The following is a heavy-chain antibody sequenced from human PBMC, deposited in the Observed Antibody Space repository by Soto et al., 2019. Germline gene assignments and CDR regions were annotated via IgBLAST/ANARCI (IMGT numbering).Heavy chain of an antibody. CDR2: ISASGGST. D-gene: IGHD6-19*01. Sequence: PGGSLRLSCAASGFTFSTYAMSWVRQGPGKGLEWVSAISASGGSTDYADSVKGRLTISRDNSKNTLYLQMNSLRAEDTAVYFCAKDRYSSGWDAFDIWGQGTMVTV. V-gene: IGHV3-23*01. J-gene: IGHJ3*02. CDR3: AKDRYSSGWDAFDI. CDR1: GFTFSTYA.